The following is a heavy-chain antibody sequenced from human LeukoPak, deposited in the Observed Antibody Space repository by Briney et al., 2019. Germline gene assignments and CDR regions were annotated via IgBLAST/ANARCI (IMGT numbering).Heavy chain of an antibody. CDR1: GGTFSSYA. CDR2: IIPIFGTA. D-gene: IGHD4-17*01. Sequence: AASVKVSCKASGGTFSSYAINWVRQAPGQGLEWMGGIIPIFGTANYAQKLQGRVTITADKSTSTAYMELSSLRSEDTAVYYCARKADEYGVSGYYYMDVWGKGTTVTVSS. J-gene: IGHJ6*03. CDR3: ARKADEYGVSGYYYMDV. V-gene: IGHV1-69*06.